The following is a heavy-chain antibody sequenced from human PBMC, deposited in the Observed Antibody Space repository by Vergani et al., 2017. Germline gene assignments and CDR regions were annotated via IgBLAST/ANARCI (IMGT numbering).Heavy chain of an antibody. Sequence: QVQLQESGPGLVKPPGTLSLTCAVSGGSISSSNWWSWVRQPPGKGLQWIGEIYHSGSTNYNPSIKSRVTISVDKSKNQFSLKLSSVTAADTAVYYCARALKLRYSPFGDYYYYGMDVWGQGTTVTVSS. J-gene: IGHJ6*02. V-gene: IGHV4-4*03. CDR3: ARALKLRYSPFGDYYYYGMDV. CDR1: GGSISSSNW. CDR2: IYHSGST. D-gene: IGHD3-9*01.